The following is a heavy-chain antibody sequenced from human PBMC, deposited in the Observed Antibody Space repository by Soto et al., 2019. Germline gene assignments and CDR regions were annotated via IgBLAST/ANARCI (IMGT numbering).Heavy chain of an antibody. V-gene: IGHV5-51*01. CDR3: ARHNTPDEPIPRGWFDP. CDR2: IYPGDSDT. CDR1: GYSFTSYW. J-gene: IGHJ5*02. Sequence: GESLKISCKGSGYSFTSYWIGWVRQMPEKGLEWMGIIYPGDSDTRYSPSFQGQVTISADKSISTAYLQWSSLKASDTAMYYCARHNTPDEPIPRGWFDPWGQGTLVTVSS. D-gene: IGHD2-15*01.